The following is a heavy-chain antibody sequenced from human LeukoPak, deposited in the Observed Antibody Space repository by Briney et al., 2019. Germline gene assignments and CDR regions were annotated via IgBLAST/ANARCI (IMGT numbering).Heavy chain of an antibody. CDR2: ITSPVGRI. CDR3: ATDGRSSGLYGFDY. J-gene: IGHJ4*02. D-gene: IGHD6-19*01. CDR1: GFTFSTYS. Sequence: GGSLRLSCAASGFTFSTYSMNWVRQAPGKGLEWVSSITSPVGRIYYADSLKGRITISRDNARSSLYLQMNSLRAEDTAVYYCATDGRSSGLYGFDYWGLGTLVTVSS. V-gene: IGHV3-21*01.